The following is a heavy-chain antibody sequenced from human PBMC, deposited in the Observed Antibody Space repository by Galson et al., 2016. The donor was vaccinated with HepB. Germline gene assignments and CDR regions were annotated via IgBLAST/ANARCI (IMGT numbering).Heavy chain of an antibody. D-gene: IGHD1-26*01. V-gene: IGHV3-30*07. CDR1: GFTFSRFA. J-gene: IGHJ4*02. CDR3: AKGGILGATRAGTFTY. CDR2: ISYEESNK. Sequence: SLRLSCAASGFTFSRFAMHWVRQAPGKGLGWVAAISYEESNKYYADSVKGRFTISRDNSEDTVYPQMNSLRADDTTVYYCAKGGILGATRAGTFTYWGQGTLVTVSS.